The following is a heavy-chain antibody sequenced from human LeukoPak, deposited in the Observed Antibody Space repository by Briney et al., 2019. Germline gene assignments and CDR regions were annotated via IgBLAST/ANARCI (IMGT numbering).Heavy chain of an antibody. CDR3: AKVRDRRNFDY. CDR1: GFTFSSYG. CDR2: IWYDGSNK. Sequence: GRSLRLSCAASGFTFSSYGMHWVRQAPGKGLEWVAVIWYDGSNKYYADSVKGRFTISRDNSKNTLYLQMNSLRAEDTAVYYCAKVRDRRNFDYWGQGTLVTVSS. J-gene: IGHJ4*02. V-gene: IGHV3-33*06. D-gene: IGHD5-24*01.